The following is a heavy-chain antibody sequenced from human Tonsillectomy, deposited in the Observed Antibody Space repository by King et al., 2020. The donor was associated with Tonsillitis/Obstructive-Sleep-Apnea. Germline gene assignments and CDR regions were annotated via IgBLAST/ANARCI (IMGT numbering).Heavy chain of an antibody. CDR1: GGSISSSSYY. D-gene: IGHD2-2*01. CDR3: ARHVVVVPAAMRGDDWCDP. J-gene: IGHJ5*02. CDR2: IYYSGST. V-gene: IGHV4-39*01. Sequence: QLQESGPGLVKPSETLSLTCTVSGGSISSSSYYWGWIRQPPGKGLEWIGSIYYSGSTYYNPSLKSRVTISVDTSKNQFSLKLSSVTAADTAVYYCARHVVVVPAAMRGDDWCDPWGQGTLVTVSS.